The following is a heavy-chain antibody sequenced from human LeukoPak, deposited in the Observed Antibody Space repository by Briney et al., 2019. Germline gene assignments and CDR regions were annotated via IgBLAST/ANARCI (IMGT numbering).Heavy chain of an antibody. CDR3: AKVLGMVQYFDL. D-gene: IGHD1-1*01. CDR1: GFTFNNYA. V-gene: IGHV3-30-3*01. Sequence: PGRSLRLSCAASGFTFNNYAMHWVRQAPGKGLEWVAVISYDGSNKYYADSVKGRFTISRDNSKNTLYLQMNSLRAEDTAVYYCAKVLGMVQYFDLWGRGTLVTVSS. J-gene: IGHJ2*01. CDR2: ISYDGSNK.